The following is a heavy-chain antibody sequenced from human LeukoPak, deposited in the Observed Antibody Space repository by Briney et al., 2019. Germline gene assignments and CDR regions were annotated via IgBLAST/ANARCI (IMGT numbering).Heavy chain of an antibody. CDR1: GGSFSGYS. J-gene: IGHJ4*02. V-gene: IGHV4-34*01. CDR2: INHSGST. D-gene: IGHD6-13*01. Sequence: SETLSLTCAVCGGSFSGYSWNWIRQPPGKGLEWIGEINHSGSTNYNPSLENRVTISLDTSKNQFSLKVTSVTAADTAVYYCARGVYSSNWYFPLWGQGTLVTVSS. CDR3: ARGVYSSNWYFPL.